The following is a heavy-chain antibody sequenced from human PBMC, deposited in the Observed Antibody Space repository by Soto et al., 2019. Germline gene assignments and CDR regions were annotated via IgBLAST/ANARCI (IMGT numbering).Heavy chain of an antibody. J-gene: IGHJ5*02. D-gene: IGHD6-13*01. Sequence: VSVKVSCKASGYTFTSYGISWVRQAPGQGLEWMGWIRAYNGNTNYAQKLQGRVTMTTDTSTSTAYMELRSLRSDDTAVYYCTTDIAAASGWFDPWGQGTLVTVSS. V-gene: IGHV1-18*01. CDR3: TTDIAAASGWFDP. CDR2: IRAYNGNT. CDR1: GYTFTSYG.